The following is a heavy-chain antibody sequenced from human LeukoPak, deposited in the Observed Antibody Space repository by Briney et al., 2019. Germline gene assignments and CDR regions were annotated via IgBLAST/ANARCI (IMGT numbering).Heavy chain of an antibody. CDR2: FDPEDGET. J-gene: IGHJ4*02. V-gene: IGHV1-24*01. D-gene: IGHD2-15*01. CDR1: GYTLTELS. CDR3: AKEGCSGGSCYYTSEYYFDY. Sequence: ASVKVSCKVSGYTLTELSMHWVRQAPGKGLEWMGGFDPEDGETIYAQKFQGRVTMTEDTSTDTAYMELSSLRSEDTAVYYCAKEGCSGGSCYYTSEYYFDYWGQGTLVTVSS.